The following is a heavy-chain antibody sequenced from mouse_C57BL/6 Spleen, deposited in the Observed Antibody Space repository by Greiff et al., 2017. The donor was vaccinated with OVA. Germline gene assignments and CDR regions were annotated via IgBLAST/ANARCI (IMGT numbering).Heavy chain of an antibody. D-gene: IGHD3-1*01. CDR3: ARFRATNYFDY. CDR1: GYTFTSYW. CDR2: IDPSDSYT. V-gene: IGHV1-50*01. Sequence: QVQLQQPGAELVKPGASVKLSCKASGYTFTSYWMQWVKQRPGQGLEWIGEIDPSDSYTNYNQKFKGKATLTVDTSSSTAYMQLSSLTSEDSAVYYCARFRATNYFDYWGQGTTLTVSS. J-gene: IGHJ2*01.